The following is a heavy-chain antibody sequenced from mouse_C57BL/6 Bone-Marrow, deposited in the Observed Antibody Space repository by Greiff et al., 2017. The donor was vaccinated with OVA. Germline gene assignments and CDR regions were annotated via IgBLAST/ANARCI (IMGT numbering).Heavy chain of an antibody. D-gene: IGHD2-4*01. Sequence: QVHVKQPGAELVMPGASVKLSCKASGYTFTSYWMHWVKQRPGQGLEWIGEIDPSDSYTNYNQKFKGKSTLTVDKSSSTAYMQLSSLTSEDSAVYYCARSGYYDYDDYYAMDYWGQGTSVTVSS. V-gene: IGHV1-69*01. CDR2: IDPSDSYT. J-gene: IGHJ4*01. CDR1: GYTFTSYW. CDR3: ARSGYYDYDDYYAMDY.